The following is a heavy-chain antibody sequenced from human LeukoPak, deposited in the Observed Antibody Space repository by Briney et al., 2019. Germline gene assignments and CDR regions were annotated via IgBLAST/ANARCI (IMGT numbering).Heavy chain of an antibody. J-gene: IGHJ4*02. CDR2: IYTSGST. Sequence: PSETLSLTCTVSGDSINSYCWTWIRQPPGKGLEWIGYIYTSGSTNSNPSLKSRVTISVDTSKNQFSLQLTSVTAADTAIYYCATSYEAKIAAFDLWGQGALVTVSA. CDR3: ATSYEAKIAAFDL. D-gene: IGHD5-12*01. V-gene: IGHV4-4*09. CDR1: GDSINSYC.